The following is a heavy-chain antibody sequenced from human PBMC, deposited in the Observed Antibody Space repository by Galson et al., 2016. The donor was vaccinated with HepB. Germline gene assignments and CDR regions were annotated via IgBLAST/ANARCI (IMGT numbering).Heavy chain of an antibody. Sequence: SLRLSCAASGFTFSNYAMHWVRQAPGKGLEYVSIISSNGGNTYYADSVKGRFMISRDNFKDTLYLQMGSLRAEDTAVYYCARGDSNYRYGMDVWGQGTTVTVSS. CDR1: GFTFSNYA. CDR2: ISSNGGNT. D-gene: IGHD4-11*01. V-gene: IGHV3-64*02. CDR3: ARGDSNYRYGMDV. J-gene: IGHJ6*02.